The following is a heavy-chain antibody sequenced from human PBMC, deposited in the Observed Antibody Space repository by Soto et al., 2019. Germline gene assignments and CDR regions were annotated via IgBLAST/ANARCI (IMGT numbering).Heavy chain of an antibody. CDR1: GYTFTSYG. V-gene: IGHV1-18*04. CDR3: ARANRPYYDFWSGSGFGYYYGMDV. CDR2: ISAYNGNT. D-gene: IGHD3-3*01. Sequence: ASVKVSCKASGYTFTSYGISWVRQAPGQGLEWMGWISAYNGNTNYAQKLQGRVTMTTDTSTSTAYMELRSLRSDDTAVYYCARANRPYYDFWSGSGFGYYYGMDVWGQGTTVTVSS. J-gene: IGHJ6*02.